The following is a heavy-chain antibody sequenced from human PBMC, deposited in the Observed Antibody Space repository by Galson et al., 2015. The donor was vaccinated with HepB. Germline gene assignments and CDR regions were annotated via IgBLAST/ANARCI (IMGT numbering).Heavy chain of an antibody. CDR3: ARDPPGVAAAGSGY. Sequence: SLRLSCAASGFTFSRYALHWVRQAPGKGLEWVSLIYSGGSTHYADSVKGRFTISRDKSKNTLYLEMNSLKPEDTAVYYCARDPPGVAAAGSGYWGQGTLVTVSS. J-gene: IGHJ4*02. CDR1: GFTFSRYA. V-gene: IGHV3-66*02. D-gene: IGHD6-13*01. CDR2: IYSGGST.